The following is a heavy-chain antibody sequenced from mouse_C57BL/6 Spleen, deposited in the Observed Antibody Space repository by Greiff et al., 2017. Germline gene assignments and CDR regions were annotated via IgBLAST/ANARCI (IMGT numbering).Heavy chain of an antibody. CDR1: GYTFTNYW. D-gene: IGHD2-13*01. Sequence: QVQLQQSGTELVKPGASVKLSCKASGYTFTNYWMHWVKQRPGQGLEWIGNINPSNGGTNYNEKFKSKATLTVDKSSSTAYMQLSSLTSEESAVYYCARSGYSDYYAMDYWGQGTSVTVSS. CDR3: ARSGYSDYYAMDY. J-gene: IGHJ4*01. CDR2: INPSNGGT. V-gene: IGHV1-53*01.